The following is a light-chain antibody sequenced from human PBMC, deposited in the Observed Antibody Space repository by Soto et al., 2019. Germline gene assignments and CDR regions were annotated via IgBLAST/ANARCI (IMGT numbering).Light chain of an antibody. CDR1: QSISSSY. CDR2: GAS. CDR3: QQYDRTPWT. V-gene: IGKV3-20*01. J-gene: IGKJ1*01. Sequence: EIVLTQSPGTLSLSPGERATLSCRASQSISSSYLAWYQQKPGQAPRLLIYGASSMDTGIPDRFSGSGSGTDFTLTISRLEPEDFAVYYCQQYDRTPWTFGQGTKVEIK.